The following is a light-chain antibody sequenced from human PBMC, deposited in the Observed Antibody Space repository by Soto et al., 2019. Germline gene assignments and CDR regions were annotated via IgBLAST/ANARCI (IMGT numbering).Light chain of an antibody. V-gene: IGKV4-1*01. CDR2: WAS. CDR1: QHVLYSSNDKNY. Sequence: DIVMTQSPDSLAVSLGERATINCKSSQHVLYSSNDKNYLAWYQQKPGQPPQLLIYWASTRESGVPDRLSGSGSGTAFTLTISSLQAEDVAVYYCQQYYSSPYTVGQGTMVDIX. CDR3: QQYYSSPYT. J-gene: IGKJ2*01.